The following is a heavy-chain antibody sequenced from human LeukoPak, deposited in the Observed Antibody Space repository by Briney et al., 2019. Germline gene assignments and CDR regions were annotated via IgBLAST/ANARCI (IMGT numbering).Heavy chain of an antibody. Sequence: SETLSLTCAVYGGSLSGYYWSWIRQPPGKGLEWIGEINHSGSTNYNPSLKSRVTISVDTSKNQFSLKLSSVTAADTAVYYCARGGGYCGSTSCWYYYMDVWGKGTTVTVSS. CDR1: GGSLSGYY. D-gene: IGHD2-2*01. CDR3: ARGGGYCGSTSCWYYYMDV. V-gene: IGHV4-34*01. J-gene: IGHJ6*03. CDR2: INHSGST.